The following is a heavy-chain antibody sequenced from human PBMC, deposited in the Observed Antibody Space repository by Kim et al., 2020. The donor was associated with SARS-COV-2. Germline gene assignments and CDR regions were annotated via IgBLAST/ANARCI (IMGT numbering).Heavy chain of an antibody. D-gene: IGHD2-21*02. CDR2: INPSGGST. CDR3: ATSVKVVVTAMGY. CDR1: GYTFTSYY. V-gene: IGHV1-46*01. Sequence: ASVKVSCKASGYTFTSYYMHWVRQAPGQGLEWMGIINPSGGSTSYAQKFRGRVTMTRDTSTSTVYMELSSLRSEDTAVYYCATSVKVVVTAMGYWGQGTLVTVSS. J-gene: IGHJ4*02.